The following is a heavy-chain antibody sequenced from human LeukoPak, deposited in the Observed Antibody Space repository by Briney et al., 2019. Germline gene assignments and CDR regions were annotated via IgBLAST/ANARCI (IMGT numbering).Heavy chain of an antibody. CDR2: INCNSGGT. Sequence: ASVKVSSKASGYTFTDYYLHWVRQAPGQGLEWMGWINCNSGGTKYAQIFQGRVTMTRDTSFSTAYMELSRLRSDDTAVYYCARSDQQMAYDAFDIWGQGTVVTVSS. V-gene: IGHV1-2*02. CDR3: ARSDQQMAYDAFDI. J-gene: IGHJ3*02. CDR1: GYTFTDYY. D-gene: IGHD5-24*01.